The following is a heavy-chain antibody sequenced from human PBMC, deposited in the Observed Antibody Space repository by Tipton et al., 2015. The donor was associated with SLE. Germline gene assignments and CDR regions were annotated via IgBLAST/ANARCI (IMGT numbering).Heavy chain of an antibody. D-gene: IGHD3-22*01. CDR2: IYYSGST. CDR1: GGSVSSGSYY. V-gene: IGHV4-61*01. CDR3: ARSEGEGSSVYLFDY. Sequence: LRLSCTVSGGSVSSGSYYWSWIRQPPGKGLEWIGYIYYSGSTNYNPSLKSRVTISVDTSKNQFSLKLSSVTAADTAVYYCARSEGEGSSVYLFDYWGQGTLVTVSS. J-gene: IGHJ4*02.